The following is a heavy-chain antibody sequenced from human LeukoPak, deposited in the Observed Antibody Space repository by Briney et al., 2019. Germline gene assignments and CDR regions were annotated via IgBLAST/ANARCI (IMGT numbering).Heavy chain of an antibody. J-gene: IGHJ4*02. V-gene: IGHV3-23*01. Sequence: PGRSLRLSCAASGFTFDDYAMSWVRQAPGKGLEWVSAISGSGGSTYYADSVKGRFTISRDNSKNTLYLQMNSLRAEDTAVYYCAKDYGLFDYWGQGTLVTVSS. CDR3: AKDYGLFDY. D-gene: IGHD3-16*01. CDR1: GFTFDDYA. CDR2: ISGSGGST.